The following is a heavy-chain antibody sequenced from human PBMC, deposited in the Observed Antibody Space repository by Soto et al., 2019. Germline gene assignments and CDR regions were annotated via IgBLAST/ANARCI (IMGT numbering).Heavy chain of an antibody. CDR3: ARLGVVPAARDFDY. V-gene: IGHV4-31*03. Sequence: SETLSLTCTVSGGSISSGGYYWSWIRQHPGKGLEWIGYIYYSGSTYYNPSLKSRVTISVDTSKNQFSLKLSSVTAADTAVYYCARLGVVPAARDFDYWGQGTLVTVSS. CDR2: IYYSGST. D-gene: IGHD2-2*01. J-gene: IGHJ4*02. CDR1: GGSISSGGYY.